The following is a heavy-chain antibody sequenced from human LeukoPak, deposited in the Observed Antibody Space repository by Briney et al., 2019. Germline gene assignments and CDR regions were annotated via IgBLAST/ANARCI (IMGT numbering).Heavy chain of an antibody. D-gene: IGHD4-17*01. Sequence: GGSLRLSCAASGFTFSSYAMSWVRQAPGKGLEWVSAISGSGGSTYYADSVKGRFTISRDNSKNTLYLQMNSLRAEDTAVYYCAKFPLTVTTYSFEGWYFDLWGRGTLVTVSS. CDR3: AKFPLTVTTYSFEGWYFDL. CDR1: GFTFSSYA. J-gene: IGHJ2*01. V-gene: IGHV3-23*01. CDR2: ISGSGGST.